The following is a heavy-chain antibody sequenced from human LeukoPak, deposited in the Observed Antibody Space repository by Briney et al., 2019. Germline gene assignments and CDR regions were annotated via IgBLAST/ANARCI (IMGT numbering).Heavy chain of an antibody. D-gene: IGHD3-3*01. CDR1: GGTFSSYA. J-gene: IGHJ4*02. Sequence: ASVKVSCKASGGTFSSYAISWVRQAPGQGLEWMGRINPNSGGTNYAQKFQGRVTMTRDTSISTAYMELSRLRSDDTAVYCCARNDFWSGYYMDYWGQGTLVTVSS. CDR2: INPNSGGT. CDR3: ARNDFWSGYYMDY. V-gene: IGHV1-2*06.